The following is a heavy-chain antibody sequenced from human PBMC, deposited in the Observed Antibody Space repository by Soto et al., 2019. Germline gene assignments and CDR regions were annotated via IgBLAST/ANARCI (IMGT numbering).Heavy chain of an antibody. V-gene: IGHV3-21*01. CDR2: ISSSGSNI. CDR3: ARYHDRSVRSQFAFDL. D-gene: IGHD3-22*01. J-gene: IGHJ3*01. CDR1: GFTFSSYS. Sequence: EVQLLESGGGLVQPGGSLRLSCAASGFTFSSYSMNWVRQAPGKGLEWVSAISSSGSNIYYADSVKGRCTISRDNPKNPLHLQMIRLSAEDTAVYYCARYHDRSVRSQFAFDLWGPGTMVNVSS.